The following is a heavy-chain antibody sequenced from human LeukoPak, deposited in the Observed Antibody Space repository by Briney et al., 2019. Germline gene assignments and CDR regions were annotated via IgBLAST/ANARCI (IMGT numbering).Heavy chain of an antibody. J-gene: IGHJ6*03. CDR1: GYTFTSYG. D-gene: IGHD3-3*01. CDR2: ISAYNGNT. V-gene: IGHV1-18*01. Sequence: ASVKVSCKASGYTFTSYGISWVRQAPGQGLEWMGRISAYNGNTNYVQKLQGRVTMTTDTSTSTAYMELRSPRSDDTAVYYCARQERITISGVDPGYMDVWGKGTTVTVSS. CDR3: ARQERITISGVDPGYMDV.